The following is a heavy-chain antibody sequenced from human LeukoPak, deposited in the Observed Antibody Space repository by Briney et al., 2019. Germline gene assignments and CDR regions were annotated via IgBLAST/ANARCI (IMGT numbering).Heavy chain of an antibody. Sequence: GTLRLSCAASGFSFDTYSMNWFRQAPGRGLEWVAYISFSSTTIFYADFVKGRFTISRDNAQNSLYLQMSSLRAEDTAVYYCARVPHDYSDYVAYWGQGTLVTVSS. V-gene: IGHV3-48*04. CDR1: GFSFDTYS. CDR2: ISFSSTTI. CDR3: ARVPHDYSDYVAY. D-gene: IGHD4-11*01. J-gene: IGHJ4*02.